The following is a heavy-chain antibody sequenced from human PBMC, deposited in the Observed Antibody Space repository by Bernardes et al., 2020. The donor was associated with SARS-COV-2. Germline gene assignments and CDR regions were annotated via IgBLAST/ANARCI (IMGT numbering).Heavy chain of an antibody. CDR1: GFTFSKNW. D-gene: IGHD3-16*01. Sequence: LRLSCLGSGFTFSKNWVHWIRQAPGKGLVWISRMNMDGSLTNYADFAKGRFTISRDDAKNSFYLEMKDLGAEDTAVYYCARDWAGGLNPWGQGALVIVSS. V-gene: IGHV3-74*01. CDR3: ARDWAGGLNP. CDR2: MNMDGSLT. J-gene: IGHJ5*02.